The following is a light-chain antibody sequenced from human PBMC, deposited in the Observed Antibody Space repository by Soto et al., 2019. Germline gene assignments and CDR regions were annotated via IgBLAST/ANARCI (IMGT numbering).Light chain of an antibody. J-gene: IGKJ3*01. V-gene: IGKV3D-20*02. CDR2: GTY. CDR1: ESVSSSY. CDR3: QQRTNWLFT. Sequence: EIVLTQSPGTLSLSPGERATLSCRASESVSSSYLAWYQQKPGQAPTLLIYGTYNRATGIPDRFSGSGSGTDFTLTISRLEPEDFAVYYCQQRTNWLFTFGPGTKVDMK.